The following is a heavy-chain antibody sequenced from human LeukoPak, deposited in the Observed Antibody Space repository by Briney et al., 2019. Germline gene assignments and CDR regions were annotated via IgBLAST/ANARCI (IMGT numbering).Heavy chain of an antibody. CDR3: AREEGAVAAFDY. V-gene: IGHV3-30-3*01. Sequence: GGSLRLSCATSGFTFSSYAMHWVRQAPGKGLEWVAVISYDGSNKYYADSVKGRFTISRDNSKNTLYLQMNSLRAEDTAVYYCAREEGAVAAFDYWGQGTLVTVSS. D-gene: IGHD6-19*01. J-gene: IGHJ4*02. CDR1: GFTFSSYA. CDR2: ISYDGSNK.